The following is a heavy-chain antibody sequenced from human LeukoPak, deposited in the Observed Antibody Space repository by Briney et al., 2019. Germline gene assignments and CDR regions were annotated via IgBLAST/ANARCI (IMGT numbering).Heavy chain of an antibody. D-gene: IGHD3-9*01. CDR2: ISSNGGST. V-gene: IGHV3-64*01. CDR1: GFTFSSYA. J-gene: IGHJ4*02. Sequence: GGSLRLSCAASGFTFSSYAMHWVRQAPGKGLEYVSAISSNGGSTYYANSVKGRFTISRDNSKNTLYLQMGSLRAEDMAVYYCARGRADILPGSHYYWGQGTLVTVSS. CDR3: ARGRADILPGSHYY.